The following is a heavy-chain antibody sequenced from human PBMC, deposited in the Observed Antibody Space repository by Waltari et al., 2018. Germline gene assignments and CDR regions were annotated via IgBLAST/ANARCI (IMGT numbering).Heavy chain of an antibody. Sequence: QVQLQQWGAGLLKPSETLSLTCAVYGGSFSGYYWSWIRQPPGKGLEWIGEINHSGSTNYNPSLKSRVTISVDTSKNQFSLKLSSVTAADTAVYYCARGLDGWLNWFDPWGQGTLVTVSS. V-gene: IGHV4-34*01. J-gene: IGHJ5*02. D-gene: IGHD6-19*01. CDR1: GGSFSGYY. CDR2: INHSGST. CDR3: ARGLDGWLNWFDP.